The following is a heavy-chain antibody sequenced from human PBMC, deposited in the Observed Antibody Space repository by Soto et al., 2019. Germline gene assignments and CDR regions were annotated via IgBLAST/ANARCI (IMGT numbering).Heavy chain of an antibody. D-gene: IGHD2-2*01. Sequence: ASVKVSCKASGYTFSSYGISWARQAPGQGLEWMAWISVYNGNTKYAQKAQGRVIMTTDTSTSTAYMELRSLRSDDTAMYYCARDAAVLPAVPALNYYYGMDVWGQGTTVT. J-gene: IGHJ6*02. V-gene: IGHV1-18*01. CDR3: ARDAAVLPAVPALNYYYGMDV. CDR1: GYTFSSYG. CDR2: ISVYNGNT.